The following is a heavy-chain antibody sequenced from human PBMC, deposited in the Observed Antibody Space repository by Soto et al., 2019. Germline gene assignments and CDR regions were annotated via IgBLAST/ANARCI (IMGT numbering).Heavy chain of an antibody. J-gene: IGHJ6*02. Sequence: QVQLVESGGGVVQPGRPLRLSCAASGFTISSYAMHGVRQAPGKGLEWVAVISYDGSNKYYADSVKGRFTISRDNSKNTLYLQMNSLRAEDTAVYYCARDMTRYYYYGMDVWGQGTTVTVSS. CDR3: ARDMTRYYYYGMDV. V-gene: IGHV3-30-3*01. CDR1: GFTISSYA. CDR2: ISYDGSNK.